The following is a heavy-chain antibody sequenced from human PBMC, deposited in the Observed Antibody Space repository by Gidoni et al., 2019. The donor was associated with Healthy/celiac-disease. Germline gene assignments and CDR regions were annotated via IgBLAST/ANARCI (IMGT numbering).Heavy chain of an antibody. CDR2: INHSGST. Sequence: QVQLQQWGAGLLKPSETLSLTCAVYGGSFSGYYWSWIRQPPGKGLEWIGEINHSGSTNYNPSLKSRVTISVDTSKNQFSLKLSSVTAADTAVYYCARGPYYYGSGSYYRNPNYYYYGMDVWGQGTTVTVSS. V-gene: IGHV4-34*01. D-gene: IGHD3-10*01. J-gene: IGHJ6*02. CDR1: GGSFSGYY. CDR3: ARGPYYYGSGSYYRNPNYYYYGMDV.